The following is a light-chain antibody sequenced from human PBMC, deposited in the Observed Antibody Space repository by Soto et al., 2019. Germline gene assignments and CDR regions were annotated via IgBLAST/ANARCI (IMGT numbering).Light chain of an antibody. V-gene: IGLV2-14*01. Sequence: LTQPASVSGSPGQSLTISCTGTSSDVGGSKYVSWYQQHPGKSPKLMIYEVSHRPSGVSNRFAGTKSGNTASLTISGLQAEDEADYYCISFTTYTTHVFGTGTKVTVL. CDR1: SSDVGGSKY. J-gene: IGLJ1*01. CDR3: ISFTTYTTHV. CDR2: EVS.